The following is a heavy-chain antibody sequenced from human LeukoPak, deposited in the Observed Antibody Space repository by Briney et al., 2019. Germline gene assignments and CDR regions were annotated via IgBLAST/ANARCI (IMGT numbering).Heavy chain of an antibody. V-gene: IGHV4-39*01. Sequence: PSETLSLTCTVSGAFISGSNFYCAWIRQSPGKGPEWIGSILYGGSTLYNPSLKSRVTISVDTSKNQFSLKLSSVTAADTAVYYCARQRSRNFDYWGQGTLVTVSS. CDR2: ILYGGST. J-gene: IGHJ4*02. CDR3: ARQRSRNFDY. CDR1: GAFISGSNFY.